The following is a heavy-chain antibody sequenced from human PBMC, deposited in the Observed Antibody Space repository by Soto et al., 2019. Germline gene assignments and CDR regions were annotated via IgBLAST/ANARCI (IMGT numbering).Heavy chain of an antibody. D-gene: IGHD6-19*01. CDR2: ASFDGSDT. V-gene: IGHV3-30-3*01. CDR1: GFIFRSYA. CDR3: ARCPSGSAFYYYGMDV. Sequence: QVQLVESGGGVVQPGRSLRLSCAVSGFIFRSYAMHWVRQAPGKGLEWVAVASFDGSDTYSSDSVKGRFTISRDKSKNMLYLQMNSVRAEDTAVYYCARCPSGSAFYYYGMDVWGQGTTVTVSS. J-gene: IGHJ6*02.